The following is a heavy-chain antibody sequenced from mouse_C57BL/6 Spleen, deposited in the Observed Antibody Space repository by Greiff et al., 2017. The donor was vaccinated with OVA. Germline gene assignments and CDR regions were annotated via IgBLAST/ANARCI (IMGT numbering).Heavy chain of an antibody. D-gene: IGHD2-2*01. CDR1: GFTFSSYA. J-gene: IGHJ2*01. V-gene: IGHV5-4*01. Sequence: EVQLVESGGGLVKPGGSLKLSCAASGFTFSSYAMSWVRQTPEKRLEWVATISDGGSYTYYPDNVKGRFTISRDNAKNNLYLQMSHLKSEDTAMYYCASRMVTYFDYWGQGTTLTVSS. CDR3: ASRMVTYFDY. CDR2: ISDGGSYT.